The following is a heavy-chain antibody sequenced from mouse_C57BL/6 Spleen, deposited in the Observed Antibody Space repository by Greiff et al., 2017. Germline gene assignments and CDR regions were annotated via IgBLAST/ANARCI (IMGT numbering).Heavy chain of an antibody. Sequence: EVQVVESGGDLVKPGGSLKLSCAASGFTFSSYGMSWVRQTPDKRLEWVATISSGGSYTYYPDSVKGRFTISRDNAKNTLYLQMSSLKSEDTAMYYCARQTTQDYFDYWGQGTTLTVSS. V-gene: IGHV5-6*01. J-gene: IGHJ2*01. D-gene: IGHD1-1*01. CDR3: ARQTTQDYFDY. CDR2: ISSGGSYT. CDR1: GFTFSSYG.